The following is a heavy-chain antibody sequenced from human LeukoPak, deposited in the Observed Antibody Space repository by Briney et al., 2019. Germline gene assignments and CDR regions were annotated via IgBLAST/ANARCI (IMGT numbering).Heavy chain of an antibody. D-gene: IGHD3-9*01. CDR2: ISYDGSNK. CDR3: AKDRYDILTGYPDY. Sequence: PGRSLRLSCAASGFTFSSYGMNWVRQAPGKGLEWVAVISYDGSNKYYADSVKGRFTISRDNSKNTLYLQMNSLRAEDTAVYYCAKDRYDILTGYPDYWGQGTLVTVSS. J-gene: IGHJ4*02. CDR1: GFTFSSYG. V-gene: IGHV3-30*18.